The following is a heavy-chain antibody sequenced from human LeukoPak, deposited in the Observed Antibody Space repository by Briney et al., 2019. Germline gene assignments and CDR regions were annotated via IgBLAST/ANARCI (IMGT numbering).Heavy chain of an antibody. Sequence: ASETLSLTCTVSGGSISSSSYYWGWIRQPPGKGLEWIGSIYYSGSTYYNPSLKSRVTISVDTSKNQFSLKLSSVTAADTAVYYCARHDGLLLPFDYWGQGTLVTVSS. J-gene: IGHJ4*02. D-gene: IGHD3-22*01. V-gene: IGHV4-39*01. CDR2: IYYSGST. CDR3: ARHDGLLLPFDY. CDR1: GGSISSSSYY.